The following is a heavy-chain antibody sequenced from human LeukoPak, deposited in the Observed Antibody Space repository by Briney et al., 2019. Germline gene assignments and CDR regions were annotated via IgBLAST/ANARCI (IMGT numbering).Heavy chain of an antibody. CDR1: GGSFSGYY. D-gene: IGHD3-22*01. CDR3: ARLATYYYDSSGLYYFDY. Sequence: SETLSLTCAVYGGSFSGYYWGWIRQPPGKGLEWIGSIYYSGSTYYNPSLKSRVTISVDTSKNQFSLKLSSVTAADTAVYYCARLATYYYDSSGLYYFDYWGQGTLVTVSS. V-gene: IGHV4-39*01. CDR2: IYYSGST. J-gene: IGHJ4*02.